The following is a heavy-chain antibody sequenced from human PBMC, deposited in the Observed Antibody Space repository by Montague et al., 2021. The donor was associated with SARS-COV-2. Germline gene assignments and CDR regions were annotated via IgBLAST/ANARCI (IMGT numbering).Heavy chain of an antibody. D-gene: IGHD5-24*01. J-gene: IGHJ2*01. V-gene: IGHV3-9*01. CDR1: GFTFGDYA. Sequence: SLRLSCAASGFTFGDYAMHWVRQAPGKGLEWVSGISWNSVSIVYADSVMGRFTISRDNAKNSLYLQMNSLRAEDTALYYCAKVVMATIYLLGYFDLWGRGTLVTVSS. CDR3: AKVVMATIYLLGYFDL. CDR2: ISWNSVSI.